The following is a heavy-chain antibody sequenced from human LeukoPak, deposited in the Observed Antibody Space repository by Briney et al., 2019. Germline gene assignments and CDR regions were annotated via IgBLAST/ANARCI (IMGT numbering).Heavy chain of an antibody. V-gene: IGHV1-8*03. CDR3: ARGSPIVVVPADNWNYADY. CDR1: GYTFTSYD. Sequence: ASVKVSCKASGYTFTSYDINWVRQATGQGLEWMGWMNPNSGNTGYAQKFQGRVTITRNTSISTAYMELSSLRSEDTAVYYSARGSPIVVVPADNWNYADYWGQGTLVTVSS. D-gene: IGHD2-2*01. CDR2: MNPNSGNT. J-gene: IGHJ4*02.